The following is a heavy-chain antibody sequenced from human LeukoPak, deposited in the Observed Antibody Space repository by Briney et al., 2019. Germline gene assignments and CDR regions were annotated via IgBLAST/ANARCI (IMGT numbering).Heavy chain of an antibody. CDR2: ISYDGSNK. Sequence: PGGSLRLSCAASGFSVSNNYMSWVRQAPGKGLEWVAVISYDGSNKYYADSVKGRFTISRDNSKNTLYLQMNSLRAEDTAVYYCARTYGGNYQFDYWGQGTLVTVSS. V-gene: IGHV3-30-3*01. CDR1: GFSVSNNY. D-gene: IGHD4-23*01. CDR3: ARTYGGNYQFDY. J-gene: IGHJ4*02.